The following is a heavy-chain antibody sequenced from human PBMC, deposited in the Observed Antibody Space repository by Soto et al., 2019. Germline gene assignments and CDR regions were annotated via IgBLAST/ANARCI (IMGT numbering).Heavy chain of an antibody. Sequence: QVQLVQSGGEVKKPGASVKVSCQASGYTFSDYAISWVRQAPGQGLEWMGWISASTRNTDQAQNYQGRVIMPLDTFTHSAYTELRSLRTDDTAVYYWVRCFCSVGSSYACWHFDLWGRGTMVTVSS. CDR1: GYTFSDYA. CDR2: ISASTRNT. J-gene: IGHJ2*01. CDR3: VRCFCSVGSSYACWHFDL. V-gene: IGHV1-18*01. D-gene: IGHD2-15*01.